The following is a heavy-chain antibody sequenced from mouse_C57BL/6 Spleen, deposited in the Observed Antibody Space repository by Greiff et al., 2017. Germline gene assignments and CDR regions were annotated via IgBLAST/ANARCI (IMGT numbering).Heavy chain of an antibody. D-gene: IGHD2-5*01. Sequence: DVKLVESGEGLVKPGGSLKLSCAASGFTFSSYAMSWVRQTPEKRLEWVAYISSGGDYIYYADTVKGRFTISRDNARNTLYLQMSSLKSEDTAMYYCTREPPYSNYVDYYAMDYWGQGTSVTVSS. V-gene: IGHV5-9-1*02. J-gene: IGHJ4*01. CDR2: ISSGGDYI. CDR1: GFTFSSYA. CDR3: TREPPYSNYVDYYAMDY.